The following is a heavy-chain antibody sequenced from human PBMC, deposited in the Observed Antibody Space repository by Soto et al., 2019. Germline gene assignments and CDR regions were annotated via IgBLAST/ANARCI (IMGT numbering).Heavy chain of an antibody. D-gene: IGHD4-17*01. CDR3: ARLRSTTLGGGDALDT. V-gene: IGHV3-74*03. CDR2: INSDGSST. J-gene: IGHJ3*02. Sequence: EVQLVESGGGLVQPGGSLRLSCAASRFTFSTYWMHWVRQVPGKGLVWVSRINSDGSSTTYADSVKGRFTISRDNAKNTLYLQMNSLRAEYTAVYYCARLRSTTLGGGDALDTWGQGTMVTVSS. CDR1: RFTFSTYW.